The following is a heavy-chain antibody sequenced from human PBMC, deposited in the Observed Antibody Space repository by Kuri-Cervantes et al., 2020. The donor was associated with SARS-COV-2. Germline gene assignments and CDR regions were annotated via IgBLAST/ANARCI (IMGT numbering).Heavy chain of an antibody. V-gene: IGHV4-59*04. J-gene: IGHJ4*02. CDR2: IYYSGST. Sequence: GSLRLSCTVSGGSISSYYWSWIRQPPGKGLEWIGYIYYSGSTYYNPSLKNRVTISVDTSKNQFSLKLSSVTAADTAVYYCARYYNEGYFDYWGQGTLVTVSS. CDR1: GGSISSYY. CDR3: ARYYNEGYFDY. D-gene: IGHD3-10*01.